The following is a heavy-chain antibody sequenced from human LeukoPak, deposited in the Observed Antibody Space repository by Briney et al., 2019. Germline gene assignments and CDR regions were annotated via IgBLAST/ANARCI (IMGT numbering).Heavy chain of an antibody. CDR1: GFTFSSYA. CDR2: ISYDGSNK. Sequence: PGGSLRLSCAASGFTFSSYAMHWVRQAPGKGLEWVAVISYDGSNKYYADSAKGRFTISRDNSKNTLYLQMNSLRAEDTAVYYCARDLYSSGWSHFDYWGQGTLVTVSS. V-gene: IGHV3-30*04. CDR3: ARDLYSSGWSHFDY. J-gene: IGHJ4*02. D-gene: IGHD6-19*01.